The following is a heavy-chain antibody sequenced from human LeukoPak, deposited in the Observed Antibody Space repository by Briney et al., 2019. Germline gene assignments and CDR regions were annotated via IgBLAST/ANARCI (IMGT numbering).Heavy chain of an antibody. Sequence: SETLSLTCTVPGYSISSGYYWGWIRQPPGKGLEWIGSIYHSGSTYYNPSLKSRVTISVDTSKNQFSLKLSSVTAADTAVYYCVRGSFFDYWGQGTLVTVSS. CDR3: VRGSFFDY. CDR1: GYSISSGYY. J-gene: IGHJ4*02. CDR2: IYHSGST. D-gene: IGHD1-26*01. V-gene: IGHV4-38-2*02.